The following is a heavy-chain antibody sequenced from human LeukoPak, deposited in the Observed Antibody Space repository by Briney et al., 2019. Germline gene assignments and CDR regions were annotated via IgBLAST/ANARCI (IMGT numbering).Heavy chain of an antibody. Sequence: GGSLRLSCAASGFTFSSYSMNWVRQAPGRGLEWVSYISSGSGTIYYADSVKGRSTISRDNAKNSLYLQMNSLRAEDTAVYYCARDRGTTTMVRGVQNHWGXGTLVTVSS. J-gene: IGHJ4*01. D-gene: IGHD3-10*01. CDR2: ISSGSGTI. V-gene: IGHV3-48*01. CDR1: GFTFSSYS. CDR3: ARDRGTTTMVRGVQNH.